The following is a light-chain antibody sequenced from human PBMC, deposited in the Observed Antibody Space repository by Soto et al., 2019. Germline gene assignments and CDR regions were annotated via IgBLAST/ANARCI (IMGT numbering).Light chain of an antibody. J-gene: IGKJ2*01. CDR1: QDISLF. Sequence: DVQMAQSPSAMSASVGDRVTIACRASQDISLFVAWFQHKPGRAPERLIYETSNLQPGVPSRFSGSGSGTEFTLAISGLQPEDFANYYFLQHNTYPYTFGQGTKLEIK. CDR3: LQHNTYPYT. V-gene: IGKV1-17*03. CDR2: ETS.